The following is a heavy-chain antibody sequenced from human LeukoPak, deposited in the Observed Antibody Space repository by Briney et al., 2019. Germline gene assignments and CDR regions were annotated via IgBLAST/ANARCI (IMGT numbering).Heavy chain of an antibody. V-gene: IGHV1-69*04. J-gene: IGHJ4*02. D-gene: IGHD3-10*01. CDR3: ARDIEVDGSGS. Sequence: SVKVSCKASGGTFSSYAISWVRQAPGQGLEWMGRIIPILGIANYAQKFQGRVTITADKSTSTAYMELSSLRSEDTAVYYCARDIEVDGSGSWGQGTLVTVSS. CDR1: GGTFSSYA. CDR2: IIPILGIA.